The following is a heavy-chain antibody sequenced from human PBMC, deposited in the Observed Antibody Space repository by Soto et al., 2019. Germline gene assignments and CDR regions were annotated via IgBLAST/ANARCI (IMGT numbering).Heavy chain of an antibody. CDR3: ARDWYGYISSSSRPPRWFDP. Sequence: EVQLVESGGGLVQPGGSLRLSCAASGFTFSSYSMNWVRQARGKGLEWVSYISSSSSTIYYADSVKGRFTISRDNAKNSLYLQMNSLRDEDTAVYYCARDWYGYISSSSRPPRWFDPWGQGTLVTVSS. CDR2: ISSSSSTI. D-gene: IGHD6-13*01. J-gene: IGHJ5*02. V-gene: IGHV3-48*02. CDR1: GFTFSSYS.